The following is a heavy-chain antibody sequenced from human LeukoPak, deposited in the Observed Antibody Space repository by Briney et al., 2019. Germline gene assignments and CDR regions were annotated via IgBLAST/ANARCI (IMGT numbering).Heavy chain of an antibody. J-gene: IGHJ4*02. D-gene: IGHD5-24*01. CDR2: MDPSDSYT. CDR3: ARRDGCNPLDY. Sequence: GESLKISCKGSGYSFSSYWISWVRQMPGKGLEWMGSMDPSDSYTNYSPSFQGHVTISADKSISTAYLQWRSLKASDTAMYYCARRDGCNPLDYWGQGTLVTVSS. V-gene: IGHV5-10-1*01. CDR1: GYSFSSYW.